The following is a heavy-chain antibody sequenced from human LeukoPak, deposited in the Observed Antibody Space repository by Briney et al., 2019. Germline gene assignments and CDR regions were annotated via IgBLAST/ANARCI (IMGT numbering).Heavy chain of an antibody. D-gene: IGHD6-19*01. CDR2: ISAYNGNT. CDR3: ARDEGIAVAGTLGY. V-gene: IGHV1-18*01. J-gene: IGHJ4*02. CDR1: GYTFTSYG. Sequence: ASVKVSCKASGYTFTSYGISWVRQAPGQGLEWMGWISAYNGNTNYAQKLQGRVTMTTDTSTSTAYMELRSLRSDDTAAYYCARDEGIAVAGTLGYWGQGTLVTVSS.